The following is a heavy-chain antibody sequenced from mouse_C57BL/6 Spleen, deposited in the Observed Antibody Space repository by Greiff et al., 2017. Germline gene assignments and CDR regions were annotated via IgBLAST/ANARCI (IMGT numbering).Heavy chain of an antibody. V-gene: IGHV5-16*01. CDR2: LNYDGSST. J-gene: IGHJ2*01. CDR1: GFTFSDYY. CDR3: ARGGDYDYLDY. D-gene: IGHD2-4*01. Sequence: EVKLVESEGGLVQPGSSMKLSCTASGFTFSDYYMAWVRPVPEKGLEWVANLNYDGSSTYYLDSLKSRFIIPRDNAKNILYLQMSSLTSEDTATYYCARGGDYDYLDYWGQGTTLTVSS.